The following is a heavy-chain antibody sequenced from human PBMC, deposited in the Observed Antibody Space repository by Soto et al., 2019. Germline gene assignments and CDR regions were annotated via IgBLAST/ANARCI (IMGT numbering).Heavy chain of an antibody. D-gene: IGHD3-3*01. CDR1: GGSVSSGSHY. CDR3: ARGPHFDFWSWYYPQRRYNWLDR. J-gene: IGHJ5*02. CDR2: IYYSGST. Sequence: SKTLSLTFTVSGGSVSSGSHYWTWIRQPPGKGLEWIGNIYYSGSTNYNSSLKSRLTISVDTSKNQFSLKLSSVTAADTAVYYCARGPHFDFWSWYYPQRRYNWLDRCGKGTPITVYS. V-gene: IGHV4-61*01.